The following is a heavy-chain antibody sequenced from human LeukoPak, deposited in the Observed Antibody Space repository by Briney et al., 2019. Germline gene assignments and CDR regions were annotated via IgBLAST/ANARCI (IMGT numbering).Heavy chain of an antibody. CDR3: ATDSRGFYFYYYMAV. J-gene: IGHJ6*03. V-gene: IGHV3-20*04. Sequence: GGYLSLTCAASAFTFDDYGLSWLRQAPGKELEWVSGINCNGGSTGYADSVKGRFTISRDNPKNSLYLQMNSLTAEASALYYAATDSRGFYFYYYMAVSGEGSTVTVSS. CDR2: INCNGGST. CDR1: AFTFDDYG.